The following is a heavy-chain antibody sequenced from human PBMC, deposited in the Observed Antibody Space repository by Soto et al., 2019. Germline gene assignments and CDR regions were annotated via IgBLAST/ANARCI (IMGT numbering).Heavy chain of an antibody. V-gene: IGHV4-34*01. D-gene: IGHD3-10*01. CDR3: ATSLWFGTQVEL. J-gene: IGHJ5*02. CDR2: ISRSGTT. Sequence: QVQLQQWGAGLLTPSETLSLSCAVYGGYFNDNYYTWFRQPPGKGLEWIGEISRSGTTKYIPSLKSLASISFDASKTQVYLKVTSVTASDTAVYDCATSLWFGTQVELSGQGVFVTVSS. CDR1: GGYFNDNY.